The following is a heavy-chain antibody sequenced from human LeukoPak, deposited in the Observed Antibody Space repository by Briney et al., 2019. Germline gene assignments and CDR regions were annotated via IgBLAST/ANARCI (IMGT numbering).Heavy chain of an antibody. CDR3: ARGGSRDGYNRPLDY. J-gene: IGHJ4*02. Sequence: PSKTLSLTCTVSGGSISSYYWSWIRQPLGKGLVWIGYIYYSGSTNYSPSLKSRVTTSVDTSKNQFSLKLSSVTAADTAVYYCARGGSRDGYNRPLDYWGQGTLVTVSS. V-gene: IGHV4-59*01. CDR2: IYYSGST. D-gene: IGHD5-24*01. CDR1: GGSISSYY.